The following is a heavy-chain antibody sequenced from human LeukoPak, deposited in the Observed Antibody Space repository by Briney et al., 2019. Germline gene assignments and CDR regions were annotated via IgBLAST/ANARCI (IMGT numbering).Heavy chain of an antibody. J-gene: IGHJ4*02. CDR1: GFTFSTYG. Sequence: GKSLRLSCAASGFTFSTYGMHWVRQAPGKGLKWVAVISYDGRDKYYADSWKGRFTISRDNSKNTLYLQMNSLRTEDTSVFYCAKESGSGVAFDYWGQGTLVTVSS. V-gene: IGHV3-30*18. CDR2: ISYDGRDK. D-gene: IGHD7-27*01. CDR3: AKESGSGVAFDY.